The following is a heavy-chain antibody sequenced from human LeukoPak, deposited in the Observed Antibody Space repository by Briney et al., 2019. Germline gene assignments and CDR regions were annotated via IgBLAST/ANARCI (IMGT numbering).Heavy chain of an antibody. D-gene: IGHD3-16*01. CDR2: IKEDGSDK. CDR1: GFTFSDYW. J-gene: IGHJ6*04. Sequence: GGSLRLSCAVSGFTFSDYWMTWVRQAPGKGLEWVANIKEDGSDKQYVDSVQGRFTISRDNAGNSLHLQMNSLRVEDTAVYYCVRESGVWVGPGIGRPLDVWGKGPAVTVSS. CDR3: VRESGVWVGPGIGRPLDV. V-gene: IGHV3-7*01.